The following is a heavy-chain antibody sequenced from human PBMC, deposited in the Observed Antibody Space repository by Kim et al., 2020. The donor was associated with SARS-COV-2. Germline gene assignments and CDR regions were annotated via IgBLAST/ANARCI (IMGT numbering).Heavy chain of an antibody. Sequence: GGSLRLSCAASGFTFSAYALQWVRQAPGKGLEWVSAITGDSRYFYYADSVKGRFTISRDNADNTLYLQMNSLRPEDTAVYYCARLVCASTRCYATFHVDYWGQGTLVTVSS. CDR1: GFTFSAYA. J-gene: IGHJ4*02. V-gene: IGHV3-21*01. CDR3: ARLVCASTRCYATFHVDY. D-gene: IGHD2-2*01. CDR2: ITGDSRYF.